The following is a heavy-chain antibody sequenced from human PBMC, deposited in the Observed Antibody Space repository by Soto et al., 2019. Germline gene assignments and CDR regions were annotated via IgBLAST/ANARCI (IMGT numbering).Heavy chain of an antibody. V-gene: IGHV1-58*01. Sequence: SVKVSCKASGFTFTSSAVQWVRQARGQRLEWIGWIVVGSGNTNYAQKFQERVTITRDMSTSTAYMELSSLRSEDTAVYYCAAERKRLHYYYYYGMDVWGQGTTVTVSS. J-gene: IGHJ6*02. CDR3: AAERKRLHYYYYYGMDV. CDR2: IVVGSGNT. CDR1: GFTFTSSA. D-gene: IGHD6-25*01.